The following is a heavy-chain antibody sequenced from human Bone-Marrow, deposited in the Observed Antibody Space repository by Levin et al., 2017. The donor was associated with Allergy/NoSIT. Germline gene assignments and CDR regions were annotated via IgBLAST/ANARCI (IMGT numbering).Heavy chain of an antibody. Sequence: SETLSLTCTVSGGSISSSSYYWGWIRQPPGKGLEWIGSIYYSGSTYYNPSLKSRVTISVDTSKNQFSLKLSSVTAADTAVYYCARPEPTNDYWGQGTLVTVSS. CDR2: IYYSGST. D-gene: IGHD1-26*01. CDR1: GGSISSSSYY. J-gene: IGHJ4*02. CDR3: ARPEPTNDY. V-gene: IGHV4-39*01.